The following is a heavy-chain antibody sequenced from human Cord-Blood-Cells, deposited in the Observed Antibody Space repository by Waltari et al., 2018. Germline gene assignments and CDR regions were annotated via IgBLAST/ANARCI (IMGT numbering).Heavy chain of an antibody. V-gene: IGHV4-34*01. D-gene: IGHD1-26*01. CDR3: ARGLSYYWYFDL. J-gene: IGHJ2*01. CDR2: INHSGST. Sequence: QVQLQQWGAGLLKPSETLSLTCAVYGGSFSGYYWSWIRQPPGKGLEWIGEINHSGSTNYNPSLKSRVTISVDTSKNQFSLKLSSVTAADTAVYYCARGLSYYWYFDLWGRGTLVTVSS. CDR1: GGSFSGYY.